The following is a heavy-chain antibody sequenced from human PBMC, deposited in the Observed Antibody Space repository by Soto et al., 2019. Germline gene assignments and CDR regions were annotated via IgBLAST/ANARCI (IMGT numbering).Heavy chain of an antibody. D-gene: IGHD1-26*01. Sequence: SETLSLTCAVYGGSFSGYYWSWIRQPPGKGLEWIGEINHSGSTNYNPSLKSRVTISVDTSKNQFSLKLSSVTAADTAVYYCARMGAVVGDAFDIWGQGTMVTVSS. CDR3: ARMGAVVGDAFDI. J-gene: IGHJ3*02. V-gene: IGHV4-34*01. CDR2: INHSGST. CDR1: GGSFSGYY.